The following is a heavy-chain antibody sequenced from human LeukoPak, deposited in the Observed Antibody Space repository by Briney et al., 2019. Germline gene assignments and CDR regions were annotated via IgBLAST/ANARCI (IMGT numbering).Heavy chain of an antibody. CDR2: ISYDGSNK. CDR1: GFTFSRYA. J-gene: IGHJ4*02. V-gene: IGHV3-30*01. D-gene: IGHD3-9*01. Sequence: GGSLRLSCAASGFTFSRYAMHWVRQAPGKGLEWVAVISYDGSNKYYADSVKGRFTISRDNSKNTLYLQMNSLRAEDTAVYYCARNLPGFDWLLYGHFDYWGQGTLVTVSS. CDR3: ARNLPGFDWLLYGHFDY.